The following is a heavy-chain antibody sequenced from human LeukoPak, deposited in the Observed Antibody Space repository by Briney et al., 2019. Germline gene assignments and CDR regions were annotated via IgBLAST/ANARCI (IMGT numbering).Heavy chain of an antibody. V-gene: IGHV4-31*03. CDR2: IYYSGST. Sequence: SQTLSLTCTVSGGPISSGGYYWSWIRQHPGKGLEWIGYIYYSGSTYYNPSLKGRVTISVDTSKNQFSLKLSSVTAADTAVYYCARDRVDGGKGGFDYWGQGTLVTVSS. J-gene: IGHJ4*02. CDR1: GGPISSGGYY. CDR3: ARDRVDGGKGGFDY. D-gene: IGHD4-23*01.